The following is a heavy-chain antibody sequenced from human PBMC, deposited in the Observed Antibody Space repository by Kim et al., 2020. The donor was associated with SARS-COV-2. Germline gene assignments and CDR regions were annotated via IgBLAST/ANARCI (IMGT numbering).Heavy chain of an antibody. D-gene: IGHD3-9*01. CDR3: TTGSTGSYYHILTGHANFDY. CDR1: GFTFTNAW. V-gene: IGHV3-15*01. Sequence: GGSLRLSCAASGFTFTNAWMSWVRQAPGKGLEWVGRVKSKTAGGTSDYAAPVKGRFTIARDDSKDTLYLQKNRLKSEDTAVYYCTTGSTGSYYHILTGHANFDYWGQGTLVTVSS. J-gene: IGHJ4*02. CDR2: VKSKTAGGTS.